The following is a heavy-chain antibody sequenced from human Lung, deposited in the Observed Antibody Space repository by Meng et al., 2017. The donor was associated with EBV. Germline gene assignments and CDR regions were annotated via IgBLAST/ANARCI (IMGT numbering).Heavy chain of an antibody. CDR1: GYAFNNYG. CDR2: ISAYNRNT. V-gene: IGHV1-18*01. D-gene: IGHD3-22*01. J-gene: IGHJ4*02. CDR3: ARVSDSESSGLDY. Sequence: VQSGAEVKKPGASVNVSCKASGYAFNNYGISWVRQAPGQGLEWMGWISAYNRNTDYAQKFRGRVIMTTDTSTSTAYLDLRSLTSDDTAVYYCARVSDSESSGLDYWGQGTLVTVSS.